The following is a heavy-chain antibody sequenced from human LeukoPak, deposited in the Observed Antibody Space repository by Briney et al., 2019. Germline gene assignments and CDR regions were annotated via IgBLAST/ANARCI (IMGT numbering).Heavy chain of an antibody. CDR3: ARGGGGYSYGSDY. J-gene: IGHJ4*02. V-gene: IGHV1-2*02. CDR2: INPNTGGT. CDR1: GYTFIDYY. D-gene: IGHD5-18*01. Sequence: ASVKVSCKASGYTFIDYYMHWVRQAPGQGLEWMGWINPNTGGTTYAPKFQGRVTMTRDTSISTAYMDLSRLRSDDTAVYYCARGGGGYSYGSDYWGQGTLVTVSS.